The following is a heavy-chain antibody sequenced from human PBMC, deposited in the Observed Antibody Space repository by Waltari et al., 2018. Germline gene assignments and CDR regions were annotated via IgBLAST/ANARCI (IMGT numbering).Heavy chain of an antibody. CDR3: VRDLYGRDDV. Sequence: EVQLVESGGGLVHPGGSLRLSCEASGFTFSTFWMHWVRHLPGKGLVWVSHRKPDGTNTDYGDSVEGRFTISRDNAKNTLYLQMNSLRAEDTAIYYCVRDLYGRDDVWGQGTMVTVSS. V-gene: IGHV3-74*01. J-gene: IGHJ3*01. CDR1: GFTFSTFW. CDR2: RKPDGTNT. D-gene: IGHD3-10*01.